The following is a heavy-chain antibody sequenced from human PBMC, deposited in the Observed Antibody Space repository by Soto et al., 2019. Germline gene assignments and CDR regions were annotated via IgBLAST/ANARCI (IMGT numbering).Heavy chain of an antibody. CDR2: TYYRSKWYN. J-gene: IGHJ1*01. CDR3: AREGPYDESRARHFAD. V-gene: IGHV6-1*01. CDR1: GDSVSCNSAA. Sequence: PSQTLSLTCAISGDSVSCNSAAWNWIRQSPSRGLEWLGRTYYRSKWYNDYSVSVKSRITVTPDTSKNQFSLHLKSVTPEDTAVYYCAREGPYDESRARHFADRGQRAPLPIAS. D-gene: IGHD3-16*01.